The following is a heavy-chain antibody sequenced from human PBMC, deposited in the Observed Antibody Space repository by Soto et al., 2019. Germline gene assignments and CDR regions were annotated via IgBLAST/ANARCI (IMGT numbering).Heavy chain of an antibody. CDR1: GYIFTSYG. J-gene: IGHJ4*02. CDR3: ARALRLGELSYIDY. CDR2: ISAYNGNT. V-gene: IGHV1-18*01. Sequence: ASVKVSCKASGYIFTSYGISWVRQAPGQGLEWMGWISAYNGNTNYAQKLQGRVTMTTDTSTSTAYMELRSLRSDDTAVYYCARALRLGELSYIDYWGQGTLVTVYS. D-gene: IGHD3-16*02.